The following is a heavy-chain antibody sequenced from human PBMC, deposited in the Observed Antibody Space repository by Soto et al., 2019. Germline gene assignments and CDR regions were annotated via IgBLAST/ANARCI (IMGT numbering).Heavy chain of an antibody. CDR3: ARDQITLVRGALTVGGMDV. Sequence: GGSLRLSCAASGFTFSSYTMNWVRQAPGKGLEWVSSISSSSSYIYYADSVKGRFTISRDNAKNSLYLQMNSLRAEDTAVYYCARDQITLVRGALTVGGMDVWGQGTTVTVSS. CDR1: GFTFSSYT. CDR2: ISSSSSYI. V-gene: IGHV3-21*01. J-gene: IGHJ6*02. D-gene: IGHD3-10*01.